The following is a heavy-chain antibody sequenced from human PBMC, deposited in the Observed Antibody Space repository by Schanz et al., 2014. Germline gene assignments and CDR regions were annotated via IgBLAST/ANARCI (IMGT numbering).Heavy chain of an antibody. CDR3: ARDRGRDWNGGWVY. CDR1: GITFSRHA. J-gene: IGHJ4*02. Sequence: EVHLVESGGGLVQPGGSLRLSCAASGITFSRHAMSWVRQAPGKGLEWVATIWFDGSKTDYADSVKGRFTISRDNSKNTLFLQMSSLRGEDTAVYYCARDRGRDWNGGWVYWGQGSLVTVSS. V-gene: IGHV3-23*04. CDR2: IWFDGSKT. D-gene: IGHD1-1*01.